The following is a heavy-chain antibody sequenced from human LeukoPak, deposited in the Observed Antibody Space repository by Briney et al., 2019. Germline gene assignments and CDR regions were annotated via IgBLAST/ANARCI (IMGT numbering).Heavy chain of an antibody. CDR1: GFIFRNYG. V-gene: IGHV3-33*01. J-gene: IGHJ4*02. CDR2: IQSDGSKK. Sequence: GRSLRLSCAASGFIFRNYGMHWVRQAPGKGLEWVAAIQSDGSKKYYIDSVKGRFAISRDDSKNTLYLQMNSLRAEDTAVYYCARDHPPIYCSSTSCYTYYFDYWGQGTLVTVSS. CDR3: ARDHPPIYCSSTSCYTYYFDY. D-gene: IGHD2-2*02.